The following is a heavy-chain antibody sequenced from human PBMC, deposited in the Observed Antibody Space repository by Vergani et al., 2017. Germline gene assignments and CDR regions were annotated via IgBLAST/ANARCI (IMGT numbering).Heavy chain of an antibody. CDR1: GGSISSYY. CDR3: ARAAYDILTGYCGHNWFDP. CDR2: IYYSGST. J-gene: IGHJ5*02. D-gene: IGHD3-9*01. Sequence: QVQLQESGPGLVKPSETLSLTCTVSGGSISSYYWSWIRQPPGKGLEWIGYIYYSGSTNYNPSLKSRVTISVDTSKNQFSLKLSSVTAAHTAVYYCARAAYDILTGYCGHNWFDPWGQGTLVTVSS. V-gene: IGHV4-59*01.